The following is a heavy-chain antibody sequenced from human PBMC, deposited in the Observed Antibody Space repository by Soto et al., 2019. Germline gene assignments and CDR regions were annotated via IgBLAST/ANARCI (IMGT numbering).Heavy chain of an antibody. CDR3: ARAPRAYDSSGSLDY. CDR1: GYTFTSYG. J-gene: IGHJ4*02. D-gene: IGHD3-22*01. V-gene: IGHV1-18*01. Sequence: ASVKVSCKASGYTFTSYGISWVRQAPGQGLEWMGWISPYIGNTNYAQKFQGRVTMTTDKSTSTAYMELSSLRSEDTAVYYCARAPRAYDSSGSLDYWGQGTLVTVSS. CDR2: ISPYIGNT.